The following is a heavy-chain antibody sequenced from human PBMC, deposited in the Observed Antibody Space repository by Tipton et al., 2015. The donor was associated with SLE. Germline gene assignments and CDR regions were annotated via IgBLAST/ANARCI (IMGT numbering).Heavy chain of an antibody. CDR3: ARAGGIAARSYYYDYYYMDV. Sequence: LRLSCTVSGGSISSYYWSWIWQPPGKGLEWIGYIYYSGSTNYNPSLKSRVTISVDTSKNQFSLKLSSVTAADTAVYYCARAGGIAARSYYYDYYYMDVWGKGTTVTVSS. J-gene: IGHJ6*03. D-gene: IGHD6-6*01. V-gene: IGHV4-59*01. CDR1: GGSISSYY. CDR2: IYYSGST.